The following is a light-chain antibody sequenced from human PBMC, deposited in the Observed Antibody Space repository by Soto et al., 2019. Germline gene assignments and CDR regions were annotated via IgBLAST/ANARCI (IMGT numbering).Light chain of an antibody. CDR1: QSVRTN. V-gene: IGKV3-15*01. Sequence: EMVMTQSPATLSVSPGERATLSCRASQSVRTNLAWYQQKPGQAPRLLIYGASTRAIGIPDRFSGSGSGTEFTLTISSLQSEDFAVYYCQQYNNWPPWTFDQGTKVEIK. CDR2: GAS. J-gene: IGKJ1*01. CDR3: QQYNNWPPWT.